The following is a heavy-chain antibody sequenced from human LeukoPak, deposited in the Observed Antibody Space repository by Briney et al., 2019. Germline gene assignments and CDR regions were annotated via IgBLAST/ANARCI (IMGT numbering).Heavy chain of an antibody. CDR3: ARDQREITFGGVIMVPFDY. Sequence: GGSLRLSCAASGFTFSSSWMSWVRQAPGKGLEWVANIKQDGSEKYYVDSVKGRFTISRDNAKNSLYMQMTSLRAEDTAVYYCARDQREITFGGVIMVPFDYWGQGTLVTVSS. CDR2: IKQDGSEK. D-gene: IGHD3-16*01. V-gene: IGHV3-7*01. J-gene: IGHJ4*02. CDR1: GFTFSSSW.